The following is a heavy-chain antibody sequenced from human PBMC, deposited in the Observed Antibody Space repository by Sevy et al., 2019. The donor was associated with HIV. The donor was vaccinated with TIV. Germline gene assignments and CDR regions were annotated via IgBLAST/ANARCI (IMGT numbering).Heavy chain of an antibody. CDR3: AKDAWGSVTTD. CDR2: ISGSGYRT. Sequence: GGSLRLSCAASGFTFSIYAMNWVHQAPGKGLEWVSGISGSGYRTYYTDSVKGRFTISRDNSKNTLFLQMNSLRAEDTAVYYCAKDAWGSVTTDWGQGTLVTVSS. CDR1: GFTFSIYA. V-gene: IGHV3-23*01. J-gene: IGHJ4*02. D-gene: IGHD4-4*01.